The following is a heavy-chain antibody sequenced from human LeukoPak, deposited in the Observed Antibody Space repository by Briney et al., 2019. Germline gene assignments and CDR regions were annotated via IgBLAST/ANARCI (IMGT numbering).Heavy chain of an antibody. CDR1: GFTFSSYG. D-gene: IGHD4-17*01. Sequence: SGGSLRLSCAASGFTFSSYGMHWVRQAPGKGLEWVAFIRYDGGNKYYADSVKGRFTISRDNSKNTLYLQMSSLRAEDMVVYYCAKDAGGYGDYIMDLWGRGTLVTVSS. CDR2: IRYDGGNK. CDR3: AKDAGGYGDYIMDL. V-gene: IGHV3-30*02. J-gene: IGHJ2*01.